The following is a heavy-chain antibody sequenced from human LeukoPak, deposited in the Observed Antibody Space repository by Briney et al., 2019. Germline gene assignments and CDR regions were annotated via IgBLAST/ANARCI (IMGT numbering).Heavy chain of an antibody. D-gene: IGHD2-8*01. CDR1: GGSFSGYY. Sequence: SETLSLTCAVYGGSFSGYYWSWIRQPPGKGLEWIGEINHSGSTNYNPSLKSRVTISVDTSKNQFSLKLSSVTAADTAVYYCARGRRRRQGYCTNGVCYSGNWFDPWGQGTLVTVSS. J-gene: IGHJ5*02. V-gene: IGHV4-34*01. CDR3: ARGRRRRQGYCTNGVCYSGNWFDP. CDR2: INHSGST.